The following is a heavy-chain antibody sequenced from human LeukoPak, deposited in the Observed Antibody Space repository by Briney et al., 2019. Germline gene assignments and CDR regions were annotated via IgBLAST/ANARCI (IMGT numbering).Heavy chain of an antibody. Sequence: GGSLRLSCAASGFTFSDYCMSWIRQAPGKGLEWVSYISSSGSNKFYADSVKGRFTISRDNAKNSLYLQMNSLRAEDTALYYCVRYCSSTSCYIGSGEYFQHWGQGTLVTVSS. CDR1: GFTFSDYC. CDR3: VRYCSSTSCYIGSGEYFQH. V-gene: IGHV3-11*01. J-gene: IGHJ1*01. D-gene: IGHD2-2*01. CDR2: ISSSGSNK.